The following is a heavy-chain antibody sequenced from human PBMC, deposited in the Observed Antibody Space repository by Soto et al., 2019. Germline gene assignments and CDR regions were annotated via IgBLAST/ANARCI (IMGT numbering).Heavy chain of an antibody. CDR2: ISGSSSYT. Sequence: WGSLRLACATSGFTFSDYYMSWIRQAPGKGLDLVSYISGSSSYTNYADSVKGRSTISRDNSKNSLYLQMNSLRAEDTAVYYCARLKHYYDSSGYYYPAPVDYWGQGTLVTVSS. CDR3: ARLKHYYDSSGYYYPAPVDY. V-gene: IGHV3-11*06. D-gene: IGHD3-22*01. J-gene: IGHJ4*02. CDR1: GFTFSDYY.